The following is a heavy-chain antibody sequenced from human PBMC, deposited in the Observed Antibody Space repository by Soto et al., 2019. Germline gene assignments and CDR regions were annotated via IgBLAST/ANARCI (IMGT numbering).Heavy chain of an antibody. V-gene: IGHV1-69*01. J-gene: IGHJ6*02. Sequence: QVQLVQSGAEVKKPGSSVKVSCKASGGTFSSYAISWVRQAPGQGLEWMGGIIPIFGTANYAQKFQGRVTITADESTSTAYMELSSLRSEDTAVYYCAGRIAIVGATAYYYYGMDVWGQGTTVTVSS. CDR3: AGRIAIVGATAYYYYGMDV. CDR1: GGTFSSYA. D-gene: IGHD1-26*01. CDR2: IIPIFGTA.